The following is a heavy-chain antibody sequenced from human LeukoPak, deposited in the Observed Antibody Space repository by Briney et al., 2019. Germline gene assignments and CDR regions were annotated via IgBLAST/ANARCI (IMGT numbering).Heavy chain of an antibody. CDR1: GFTFSSYW. V-gene: IGHV3-74*01. D-gene: IGHD2-2*01. CDR3: ARDPGYCSSTSCPPGWFDP. CDR2: INSDGSST. J-gene: IGHJ5*02. Sequence: GGSLRLSCAASGFTFSSYWMHWVRQAPGKGLVWVSRINSDGSSTSYADSVKGRFTISRDNAKNTLYLQMNSLRAEDTAVYYCARDPGYCSSTSCPPGWFDPWGQGTLVTVSS.